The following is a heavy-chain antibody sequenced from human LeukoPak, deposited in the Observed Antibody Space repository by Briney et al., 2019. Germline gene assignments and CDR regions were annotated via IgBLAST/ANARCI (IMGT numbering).Heavy chain of an antibody. J-gene: IGHJ4*02. V-gene: IGHV4-31*03. CDR2: IYYSGST. CDR3: ARVRSGYDRAFDY. Sequence: SETLSLTCTVSGGSISSSSYYWSWIRQHPGKGLEWIGYIYYSGSTYYNPSLKSRVTISVDTSKNQFSLKLSSVTAADTAVYYCARVRSGYDRAFDYWGQGTLVTVSS. D-gene: IGHD5-12*01. CDR1: GGSISSSSYY.